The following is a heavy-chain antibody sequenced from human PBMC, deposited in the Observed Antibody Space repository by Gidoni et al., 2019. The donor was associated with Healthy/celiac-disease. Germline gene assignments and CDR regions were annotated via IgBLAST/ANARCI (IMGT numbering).Heavy chain of an antibody. V-gene: IGHV3-33*01. D-gene: IGHD1-26*01. Sequence: QVQLVTSGGGVVQPGRSLRLSCAASGFTFSSYGMHWVRQAPGKGLEWVAVIWYDGSNKDYADSVKGRFNISRDNSKNTLYLQMNSMRAEDTAVYYCARDRAGATETIDYWGQGTLVTVSS. J-gene: IGHJ4*02. CDR2: IWYDGSNK. CDR1: GFTFSSYG. CDR3: ARDRAGATETIDY.